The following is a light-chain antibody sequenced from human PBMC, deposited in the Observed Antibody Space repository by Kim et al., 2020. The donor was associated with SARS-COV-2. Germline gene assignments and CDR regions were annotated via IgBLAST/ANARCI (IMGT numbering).Light chain of an antibody. V-gene: IGKV3-11*01. CDR3: QQRSNWPPYT. CDR2: DAS. J-gene: IGKJ2*01. Sequence: LSPGERATLACRASQSVSSYLAWYQQKPGQAPRLRIYDASNRATGIPARFSGSGSGTDFTLTISSLEPEDFAVYYCQQRSNWPPYTFGQGTKLEIK. CDR1: QSVSSY.